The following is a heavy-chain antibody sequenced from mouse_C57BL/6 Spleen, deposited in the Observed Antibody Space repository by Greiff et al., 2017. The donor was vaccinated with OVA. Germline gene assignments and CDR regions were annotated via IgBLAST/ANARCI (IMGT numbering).Heavy chain of an antibody. J-gene: IGHJ2*01. V-gene: IGHV5-17*01. CDR3: ARKDYSKGYYFDY. Sequence: DVKLVESGGGLVKPGGSLKLSCAASGFTFSDYGMHWVRQAPEKGLEWVAYISSGSSTIYYADTVKGRFTISRDNAKNTLFLQMTSLRSEDTAMYYCARKDYSKGYYFDYWGQGTTLTVSS. CDR1: GFTFSDYG. D-gene: IGHD2-5*01. CDR2: ISSGSSTI.